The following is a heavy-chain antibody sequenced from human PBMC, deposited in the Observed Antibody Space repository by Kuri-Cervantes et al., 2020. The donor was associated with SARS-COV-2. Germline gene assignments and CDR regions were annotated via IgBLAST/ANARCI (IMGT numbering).Heavy chain of an antibody. J-gene: IGHJ4*02. CDR3: ARGPTKEFGQLGP. Sequence: SVKVSCKASGGTFSSYAISWVRQAPGQGLEWMGRIIPILGTANYAQKFQGRVTITTDESTSTAYMELSSLRSEDTAVYYCARGPTKEFGQLGPWGQGTLVTVSS. D-gene: IGHD6-6*01. CDR1: GGTFSSYA. V-gene: IGHV1-69*11. CDR2: IIPILGTA.